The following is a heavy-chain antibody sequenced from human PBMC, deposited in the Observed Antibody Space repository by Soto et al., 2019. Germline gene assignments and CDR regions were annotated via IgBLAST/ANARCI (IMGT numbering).Heavy chain of an antibody. Sequence: SVKVSCKTSGFTFRSSAVQWVRQARGQRLEWIGWLVVGTGNTNYAQKFQQRVTLSSDRSTNTVSMELSSLTSEDTAVYYCATGAYCSGGSCSDYYYYYYGMDLWGQGTTVTVSS. V-gene: IGHV1-58*01. CDR1: GFTFRSSA. CDR2: LVVGTGNT. D-gene: IGHD2-15*01. J-gene: IGHJ6*02. CDR3: ATGAYCSGGSCSDYYYYYYGMDL.